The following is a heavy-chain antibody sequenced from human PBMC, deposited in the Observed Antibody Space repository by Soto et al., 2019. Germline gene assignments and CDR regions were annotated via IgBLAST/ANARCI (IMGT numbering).Heavy chain of an antibody. J-gene: IGHJ1*01. V-gene: IGHV4-4*02. D-gene: IGHD3-22*01. Sequence: SETLSLSCAVSGGYISSSNWWRWVRQPPGKGLEGIGEINHSGSTNYNPSLKSRVTISVDTSKNQFSLKLSSVTAADTAVYYCARLGHVYYYDSSGYREYFQHWGQGTLVTVYS. CDR1: GGYISSSNW. CDR2: INHSGST. CDR3: ARLGHVYYYDSSGYREYFQH.